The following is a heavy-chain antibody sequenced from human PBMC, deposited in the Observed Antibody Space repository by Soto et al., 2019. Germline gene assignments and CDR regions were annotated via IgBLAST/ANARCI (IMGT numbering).Heavy chain of an antibody. CDR2: IKTNTEGGTT. D-gene: IGHD2-15*01. CDR1: GLTISAAW. V-gene: IGHV3-15*07. CDR3: TTGSVEGV. Sequence: EVQLVESGGGLIYPGGSLRLSCAASGLTISAAWMNWVRQAPGKGLEWVGRIKTNTEGGTTDYAAAVKGRFTVSRDDSKNTLYLQMNSLKIEDTAVYYCTTGSVEGVWGQGTTVIVSS. J-gene: IGHJ6*02.